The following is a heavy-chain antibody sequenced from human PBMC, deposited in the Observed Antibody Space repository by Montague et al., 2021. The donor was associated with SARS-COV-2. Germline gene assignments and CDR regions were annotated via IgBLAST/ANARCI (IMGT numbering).Heavy chain of an antibody. D-gene: IGHD1-26*01. V-gene: IGHV2-70*11. CDR3: ARTSPYSGSYKEFDY. CDR2: IDWDGDK. Sequence: PALVKPTQTVTLTCTFSGFSLKTPGMCVSWIRQPPGKALEWLARIDWDGDKDFSISLKTRLTVSRDTSKNQVVLTMTNMDPGDTATYYCARTSPYSGSYKEFDYWGQGVLVTVSS. J-gene: IGHJ4*02. CDR1: GFSLKTPGMC.